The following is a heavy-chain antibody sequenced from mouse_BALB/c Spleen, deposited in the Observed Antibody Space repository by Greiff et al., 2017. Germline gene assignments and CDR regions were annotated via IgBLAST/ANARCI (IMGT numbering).Heavy chain of an antibody. Sequence: QVQLQQPGAELVKPGASVKLSCKASGYTFTSYWMHWVKQRPGQGLEWIGEINPSNGRTNYNEKFKSKATLTVDKSSSTAYMQLSSLTSEDAAVYYCARSALDDWGQGTTLTVAA. CDR3: ARSALDD. V-gene: IGHV1S81*02. CDR2: INPSNGRT. J-gene: IGHJ2*01. CDR1: GYTFTSYW. D-gene: IGHD1-2*01.